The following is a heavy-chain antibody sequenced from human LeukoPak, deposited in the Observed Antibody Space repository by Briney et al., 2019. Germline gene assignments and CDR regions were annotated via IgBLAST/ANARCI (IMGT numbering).Heavy chain of an antibody. J-gene: IGHJ6*03. CDR2: MNPNSGNT. Sequence: ASVKVSCKVSVVTFTSYDINWVRQAPGQGLEWMGWMNPNSGNTGYAQKFQGRVTMTRNTSISTAYMELSSLRSEDTAVYYCARGRKGSTIFGVVITELYYYYMDVWGKGTTVTVSS. CDR3: ARGRKGSTIFGVVITELYYYYMDV. CDR1: VVTFTSYD. V-gene: IGHV1-8*01. D-gene: IGHD3-3*01.